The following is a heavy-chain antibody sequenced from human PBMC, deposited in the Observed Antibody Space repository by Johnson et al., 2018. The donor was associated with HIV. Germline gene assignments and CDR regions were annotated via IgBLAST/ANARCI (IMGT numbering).Heavy chain of an antibody. D-gene: IGHD4-17*01. CDR3: ARDSTAGPDKGLDYVGAFDI. J-gene: IGHJ3*02. CDR1: GFTFSGSA. Sequence: VQLVESGGGLVQPGGSLKLSCAASGFTFSGSAMHWVRQAPGKGLEWVANIKPDGSDKYYEASVQGRFTISRDNAKNSLYLQMNSLRAEDTAVYYCARDSTAGPDKGLDYVGAFDIWGQGTMVTVSS. V-gene: IGHV3-7*01. CDR2: IKPDGSDK.